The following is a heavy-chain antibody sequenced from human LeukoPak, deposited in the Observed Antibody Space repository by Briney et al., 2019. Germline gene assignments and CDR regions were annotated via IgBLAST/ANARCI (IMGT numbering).Heavy chain of an antibody. D-gene: IGHD3-10*01. CDR2: IYSGGST. V-gene: IGHV3-53*01. Sequence: PGGSLRLSCAASGFTVSSNYMSWVRQAPGKGLEWVSIIYSGGSTYYTDSVKGRFTISRDNSKNTLYLQMNSLRAEDTAVYYCASGFTMVRGVIIDSWGQGTLVIVSS. CDR1: GFTVSSNY. J-gene: IGHJ4*02. CDR3: ASGFTMVRGVIIDS.